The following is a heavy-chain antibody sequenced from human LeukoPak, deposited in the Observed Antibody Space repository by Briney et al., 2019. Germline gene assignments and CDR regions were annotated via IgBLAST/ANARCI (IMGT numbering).Heavy chain of an antibody. Sequence: GRSLRLSCAASGFTFSRYSMSWVSHAPGKGLEWFSAISGSGGSTYYAGSVKGRFTISRDNSKNTLYLQMNSLRAEDTAVYYCAKTDSSSWYVSNWFDPWGQGTLVTVSS. D-gene: IGHD6-13*01. V-gene: IGHV3-23*01. CDR2: ISGSGGST. J-gene: IGHJ5*02. CDR3: AKTDSSSWYVSNWFDP. CDR1: GFTFSRYS.